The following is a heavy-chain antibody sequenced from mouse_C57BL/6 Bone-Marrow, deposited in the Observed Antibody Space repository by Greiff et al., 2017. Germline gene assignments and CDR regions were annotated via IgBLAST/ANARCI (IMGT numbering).Heavy chain of an antibody. V-gene: IGHV1-69*01. Sequence: VQLQQPGAELVMPGASVKLSCKASGYTFTSYWMHWVKQRPGQGLEWIGEIDPSASYTNYNQKFKGKSTLTVDKSSSTAYMQLSSLTSEDSAVYYCAREEEIYYYGTGAMDYWGQGTSVTVSA. CDR3: AREEEIYYYGTGAMDY. CDR1: GYTFTSYW. CDR2: IDPSASYT. D-gene: IGHD1-1*01. J-gene: IGHJ4*01.